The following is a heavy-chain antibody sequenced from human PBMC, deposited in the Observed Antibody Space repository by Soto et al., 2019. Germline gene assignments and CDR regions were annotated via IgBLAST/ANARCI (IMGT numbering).Heavy chain of an antibody. J-gene: IGHJ6*03. V-gene: IGHV3-53*04. CDR3: ARVTGGGNEYHYSYMAV. Sequence: PGGSLRLSCAASGFTVSSNYMSWVRQAPGKGLEWVSVIYSGGSTYYADSVKGRFTISRHNSKNTLYLQMNSLRAEDTAVYYCARVTGGGNEYHYSYMAVWGKGTTVTVSS. CDR2: IYSGGST. D-gene: IGHD1-1*01. CDR1: GFTVSSNY.